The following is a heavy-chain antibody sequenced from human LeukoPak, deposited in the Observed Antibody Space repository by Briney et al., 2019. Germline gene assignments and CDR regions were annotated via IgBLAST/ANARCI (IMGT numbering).Heavy chain of an antibody. CDR1: GYTFTSHG. CDR2: ISAYNGNT. V-gene: IGHV1-18*01. Sequence: APVKVSRQASGYTFTSHGISWVRQAPGTRLEWMGWISAYNGNTNYAQKLQGRVTMTTDTSTSTAYMELRSLRSDDTAVYYCARDLRSSTSCYAYWGQGTLVTVSS. CDR3: ARDLRSSTSCYAY. D-gene: IGHD2-2*01. J-gene: IGHJ4*02.